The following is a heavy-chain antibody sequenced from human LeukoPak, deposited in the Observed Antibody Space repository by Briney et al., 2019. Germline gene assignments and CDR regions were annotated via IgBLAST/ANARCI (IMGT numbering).Heavy chain of an antibody. Sequence: PVASVKVSCKASGFTFTSSAVQWVRQARGQRLEWIGWIVVGSGNTNYAQKFQERVTITRDMSTSTAYMEPSSLRSEDTAVYYCAADRDGYLEGYWGQGTLVTVSS. D-gene: IGHD5-24*01. CDR1: GFTFTSSA. CDR3: AADRDGYLEGY. J-gene: IGHJ4*02. CDR2: IVVGSGNT. V-gene: IGHV1-58*01.